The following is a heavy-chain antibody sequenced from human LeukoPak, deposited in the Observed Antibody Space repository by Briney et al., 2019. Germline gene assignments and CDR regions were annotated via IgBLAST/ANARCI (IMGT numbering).Heavy chain of an antibody. CDR2: ISSFNGYT. CDR1: GYSFTNYG. CDR3: ARDLSTIFGVVTLDY. Sequence: GASVKVSCKASGYSFTNYGISWVRQGPGQGLEWVGWISSFNGYTNFAQNLKDRVTMTTDTSTSTVYMELRSLRSDDTAVYYCARDLSTIFGVVTLDYWGQGSLVTVSS. V-gene: IGHV1-18*01. D-gene: IGHD3-3*01. J-gene: IGHJ4*02.